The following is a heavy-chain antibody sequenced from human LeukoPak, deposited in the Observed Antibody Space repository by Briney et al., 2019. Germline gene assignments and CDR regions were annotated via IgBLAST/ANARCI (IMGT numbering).Heavy chain of an antibody. V-gene: IGHV3-21*01. Sequence: GGSLRLSCAASGFTFSSYSMNWVRQAPGKWLEWVSSISSSSSYIYYADSVKGRFTISRDNAKNSLYLQMNSLRAEDTAVYYCARFLAAAGNDAFDIWGQGTMVTVSS. CDR1: GFTFSSYS. D-gene: IGHD6-13*01. CDR3: ARFLAAAGNDAFDI. J-gene: IGHJ3*02. CDR2: ISSSSSYI.